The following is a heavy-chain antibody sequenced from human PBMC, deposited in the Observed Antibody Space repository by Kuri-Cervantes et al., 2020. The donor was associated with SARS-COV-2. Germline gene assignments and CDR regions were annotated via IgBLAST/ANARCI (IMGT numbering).Heavy chain of an antibody. CDR2: IYYSGST. J-gene: IGHJ5*02. Sequence: SETLSLTCTVSGGSISSSSYYWGWIRQPPGKGLEWIGSIYYSGSTYYSPSLKSRVTISVDTSKNQFSLKLSSVTAADTAVYYCARRYIPNWFDPWGQGTLVTVSS. V-gene: IGHV4-39*01. CDR3: ARRYIPNWFDP. CDR1: GGSISSSSYY. D-gene: IGHD1-14*01.